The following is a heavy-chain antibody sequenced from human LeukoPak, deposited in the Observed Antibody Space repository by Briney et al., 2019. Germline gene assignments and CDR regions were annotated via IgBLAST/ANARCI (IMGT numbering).Heavy chain of an antibody. CDR3: ARGPYTSSNYFDY. Sequence: GGSLRLSCAASGFTFSSYSMNWVRQAPGKGLEWVSYISNTGSTIYYADSVRGRFTISRDNAKNSLYLQMNSLRAEDTAVYYCARGPYTSSNYFDYWGQGTLVSVSS. J-gene: IGHJ4*02. CDR2: ISNTGSTI. CDR1: GFTFSSYS. D-gene: IGHD6-6*01. V-gene: IGHV3-48*01.